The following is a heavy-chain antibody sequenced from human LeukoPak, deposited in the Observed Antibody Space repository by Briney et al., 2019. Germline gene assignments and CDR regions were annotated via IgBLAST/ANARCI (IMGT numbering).Heavy chain of an antibody. J-gene: IGHJ4*02. CDR2: ISSSGSTI. CDR1: GFTFSDYY. V-gene: IGHV3-11*01. CDR3: AREISGERTYYFDY. D-gene: IGHD1-26*01. Sequence: PGGSLRLSCAASGFTFSDYYMSWIRQAPGKGLEWVSYISSSGSTIYYAASVKGRFTIPRDNAKNSLYLQMNSLRAEDTAVYYCAREISGERTYYFDYWGQGTLVTVSS.